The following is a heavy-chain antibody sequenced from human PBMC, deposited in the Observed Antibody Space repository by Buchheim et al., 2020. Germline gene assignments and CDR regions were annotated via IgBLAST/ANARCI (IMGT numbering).Heavy chain of an antibody. CDR2: ISSSVSTV. CDR1: GFTFSGYE. D-gene: IGHD6-19*01. CDR3: ARGLSITVAGTSY. V-gene: IGHV3-48*03. Sequence: EVQLVESGGGLVQPGGSLRLSCAASGFTFSGYEMNWVRQAPGKGLEWVSFISSSVSTVYYAESVQGRFTISRDNAKNSLYLQMNSLIAEDTAVYYCARGLSITVAGTSYWGQGTL. J-gene: IGHJ4*02.